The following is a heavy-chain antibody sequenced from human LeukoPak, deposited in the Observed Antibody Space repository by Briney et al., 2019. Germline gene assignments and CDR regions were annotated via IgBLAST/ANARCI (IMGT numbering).Heavy chain of an antibody. CDR3: ERRFYDILTGYYFDY. V-gene: IGHV5-51*01. CDR2: IYPGDSDT. CDR1: GYSFTSYW. D-gene: IGHD3-9*01. J-gene: IGHJ4*02. Sequence: GESLKISCKGSGYSFTSYWIGWVRQMPGKGLEWMGLIYPGDSDTRYSPSFQGQVTISADKSISTAYLQWSSLKASDTAMYYCERRFYDILTGYYFDYWGQGTLVTVSS.